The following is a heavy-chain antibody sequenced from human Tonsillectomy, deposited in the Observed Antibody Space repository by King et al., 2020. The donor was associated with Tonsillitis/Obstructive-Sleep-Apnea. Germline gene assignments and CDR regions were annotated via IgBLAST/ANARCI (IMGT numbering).Heavy chain of an antibody. Sequence: VQLVESGGGLVQPGGSLRLSCAASGFTFSTYAMTWVRQAPGKGLEWVSAVSGSGGSTYYADSVKGRFTISRDNSKNTLYLQVDSLRAEDTDVYYCAKDVYCNTTSCQGGWAPFDYWGQEPWSPSPQ. CDR3: AKDVYCNTTSCQGGWAPFDY. J-gene: IGHJ4*01. V-gene: IGHV3-23*04. D-gene: IGHD2/OR15-2a*01. CDR2: VSGSGGST. CDR1: GFTFSTYA.